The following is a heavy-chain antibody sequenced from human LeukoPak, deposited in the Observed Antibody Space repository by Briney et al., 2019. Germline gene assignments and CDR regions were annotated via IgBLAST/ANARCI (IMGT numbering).Heavy chain of an antibody. D-gene: IGHD3-22*01. CDR2: ISGSGGST. J-gene: IGHJ4*02. V-gene: IGHV3-23*01. CDR3: AKVGPSRVAMIRGIDY. Sequence: HPGGSLRLSCAASAFTFSSYAMTWVRQAPGKGLEWVSAISGSGGSTYYADSVKGRFTISRDNSKNTLYLQMNSLRAEDTAVYYCAKVGPSRVAMIRGIDYWGQGTLVTVSS. CDR1: AFTFSSYA.